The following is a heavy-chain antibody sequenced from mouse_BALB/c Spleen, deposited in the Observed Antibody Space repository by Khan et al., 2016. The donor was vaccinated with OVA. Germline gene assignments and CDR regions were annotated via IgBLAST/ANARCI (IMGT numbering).Heavy chain of an antibody. CDR3: ARSGYEAWFAY. J-gene: IGHJ3*01. CDR2: IDPENVNH. V-gene: IGHV14-1*02. D-gene: IGHD3-1*01. CDR1: GFNIKDYY. Sequence: VQLQQPGTELVRPGALVKLYCKASGFNIKDYYIHWVKQRTEQGLEWIGWIDPENVNHIYDPKFQGKARINADTTSYTAYTQLSILASEDTAVYYCARSGYEAWFAYWGQGTLVTVSA.